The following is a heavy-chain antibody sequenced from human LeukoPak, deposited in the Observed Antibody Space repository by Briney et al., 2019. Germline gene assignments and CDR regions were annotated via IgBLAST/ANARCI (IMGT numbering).Heavy chain of an antibody. J-gene: IGHJ3*02. CDR3: ARRRESRACDAYRI. Sequence: KPSETLSLTCTVSGGSMRSGGYSGSWIRQHPGKGLEWIGYIDYSGSTYYNPSLRSRVTLSVDTSKNQFSLKLSSVTAADTAVYYCARRRESRACDAYRIWGPGAMVTVSS. CDR1: GGSMRSGGYS. V-gene: IGHV4-31*03. CDR2: IDYSGST.